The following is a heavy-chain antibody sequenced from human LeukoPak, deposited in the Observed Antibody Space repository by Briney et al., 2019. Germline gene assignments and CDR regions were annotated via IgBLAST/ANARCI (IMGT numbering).Heavy chain of an antibody. CDR3: ARGYGDYDFWSGYSLDAFDI. V-gene: IGHV1-69*05. D-gene: IGHD3-3*01. J-gene: IGHJ3*02. Sequence: ASVKVSCKASGGTFSSYAISLVRQAPGQGLEWMGRIIPIFGTANYAQKFQGRVTITTDESTSTASMELSSLRSADTAVYYCARGYGDYDFWSGYSLDAFDIWGQGTMVTVSS. CDR1: GGTFSSYA. CDR2: IIPIFGTA.